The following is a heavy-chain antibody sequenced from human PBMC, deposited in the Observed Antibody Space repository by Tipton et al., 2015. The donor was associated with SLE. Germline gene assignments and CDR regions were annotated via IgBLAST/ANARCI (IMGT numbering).Heavy chain of an antibody. Sequence: TLSLTCAVHGVSFGGYYWTWIRQTPGKGLEWIGEINHDGSTNYNPPLKSRVTISLDTPKNQFPLKLTSVTAADTAVYYCARAPRAWNYYYALDIWGQGTKVTVSS. J-gene: IGHJ3*02. D-gene: IGHD1-7*01. CDR2: INHDGST. CDR1: GVSFGGYY. CDR3: ARAPRAWNYYYALDI. V-gene: IGHV4-34*01.